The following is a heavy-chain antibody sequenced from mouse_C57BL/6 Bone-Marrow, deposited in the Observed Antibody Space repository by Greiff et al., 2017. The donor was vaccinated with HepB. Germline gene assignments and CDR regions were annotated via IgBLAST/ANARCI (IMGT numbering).Heavy chain of an antibody. V-gene: IGHV1-82*01. CDR1: GYAFSSSW. D-gene: IGHD2-4*01. Sequence: VQLQQSGPELVKPGASVKISCKASGYAFSSSWMNWVKQRPGKGLEWIGRIYPGDGDTNYNGKFKGKATLTADKSSSTAYMQLSSLTSEDSAVYFCAREGLRGFAYWGQGTLVTGSA. CDR2: IYPGDGDT. CDR3: AREGLRGFAY. J-gene: IGHJ3*01.